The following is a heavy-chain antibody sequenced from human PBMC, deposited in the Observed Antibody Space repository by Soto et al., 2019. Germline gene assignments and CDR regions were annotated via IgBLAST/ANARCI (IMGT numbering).Heavy chain of an antibody. CDR1: SNVW. J-gene: IGHJ4*02. D-gene: IGHD6-19*01. V-gene: IGHV3-15*07. Sequence: SNVWGNWVSKDPGKGLEWVGRIKSKTDGGTTDYAAPVKGRFTISRDDSKNTLYLQMNSLKTDYSAVYYCTTVRISVAKSYWGQGTLVTVSS. CDR2: IKSKTDGGTT. CDR3: TTVRISVAKSY.